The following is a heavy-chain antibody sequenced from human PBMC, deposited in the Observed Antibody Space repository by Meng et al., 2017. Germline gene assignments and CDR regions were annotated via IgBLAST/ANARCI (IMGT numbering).Heavy chain of an antibody. CDR1: GFTFSSYW. CDR2: IKQEGSEK. CDR3: ARDQRGITMIAEGFDY. Sequence: GESLKIPWAASGFTFSSYWMSWVRQAPGKGLEWVANIKQEGSEKYYVDSVKGRFTISRDNAKNSLYLQMNSLRAEDTAVYYCARDQRGITMIAEGFDYWGQGTQVTVSS. J-gene: IGHJ4*01. V-gene: IGHV3-7*01. D-gene: IGHD3-22*01.